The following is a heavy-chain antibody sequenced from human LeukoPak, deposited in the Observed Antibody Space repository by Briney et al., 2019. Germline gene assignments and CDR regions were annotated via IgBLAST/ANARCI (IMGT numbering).Heavy chain of an antibody. D-gene: IGHD1-26*01. J-gene: IGHJ4*02. Sequence: PGGSLRLSCATSGFTFTSYGMNWVRQAPGKGLEWVSYISNSAILYADSVKGRFTISRDNARNALYPQMNSLRAEDTAVYYCAKDPVGIFTSDYWGQGTLVTVSS. CDR2: ISNSAI. V-gene: IGHV3-48*01. CDR1: GFTFTSYG. CDR3: AKDPVGIFTSDY.